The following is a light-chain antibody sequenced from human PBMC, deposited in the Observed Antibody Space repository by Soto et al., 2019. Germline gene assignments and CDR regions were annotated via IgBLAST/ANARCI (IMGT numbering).Light chain of an antibody. CDR2: VNSDGSH. J-gene: IGLJ2*01. CDR1: SGNSNYA. V-gene: IGLV4-69*01. CDR3: QTWGTGVV. Sequence: QSVLTQSPSASASLGASVKLTCTLSSGNSNYAIAWHQQQPEKGPRYLMKVNSDGSHNKGDGIPDRFSGSSSGAERYLTISSLQSEDEADYYCQTWGTGVVFGGGTKVTVL.